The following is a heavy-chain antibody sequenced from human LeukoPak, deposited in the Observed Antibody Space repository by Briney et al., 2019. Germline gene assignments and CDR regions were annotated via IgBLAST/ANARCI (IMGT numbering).Heavy chain of an antibody. CDR2: ISGSSSTI. Sequence: GGSLRLSCEASDFTFSDYSMNWVRQAPGKGLEWVSYISGSSSTIHYADSVKGRFTISRDNAKNSLYLQMNSLRAEDTAVYYCAREPQPHYYGSGSSFDYWGQGTLVTVSS. J-gene: IGHJ4*02. CDR1: DFTFSDYS. D-gene: IGHD3-10*01. CDR3: AREPQPHYYGSGSSFDY. V-gene: IGHV3-48*04.